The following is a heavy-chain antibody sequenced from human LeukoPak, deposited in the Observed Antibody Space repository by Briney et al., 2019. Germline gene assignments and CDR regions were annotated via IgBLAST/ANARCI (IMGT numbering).Heavy chain of an antibody. CDR2: INHSGST. V-gene: IGHV4-34*01. Sequence: SSETLSLTCAVYGGSFSGYYWSWIRQPPGKGLEWIGEINHSGSTNYNPSLKSRVTISVDTSKNQFSLKLTSMTAADTAVYYCARGALLWFGAKMEYYFDYWGQGTLLSVSS. CDR1: GGSFSGYY. D-gene: IGHD3-10*01. J-gene: IGHJ4*02. CDR3: ARGALLWFGAKMEYYFDY.